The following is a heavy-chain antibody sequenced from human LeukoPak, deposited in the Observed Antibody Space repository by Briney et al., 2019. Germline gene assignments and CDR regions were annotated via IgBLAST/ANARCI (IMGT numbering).Heavy chain of an antibody. J-gene: IGHJ4*02. Sequence: PGGSLRLSCAASGFTFSSYEMNWVRQAPGKGLEWVSYISSSGSTIYYADSVKGRFTISRDNAKNSLYLQMNSLRAEDTAVYYCARFDRSSFTTFDYWGQGTLVTVSS. CDR2: ISSSGSTI. D-gene: IGHD6-6*01. CDR3: ARFDRSSFTTFDY. CDR1: GFTFSSYE. V-gene: IGHV3-48*03.